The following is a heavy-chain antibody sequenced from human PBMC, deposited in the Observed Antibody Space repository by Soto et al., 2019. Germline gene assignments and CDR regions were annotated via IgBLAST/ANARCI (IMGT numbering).Heavy chain of an antibody. D-gene: IGHD1-1*01. CDR1: GYTFTSYA. J-gene: IGHJ6*03. V-gene: IGHV1-3*01. CDR3: ARGGTGMGLYYMDV. CDR2: INAGNGNT. Sequence: VASVKVSCKASGYTFTSYAMHWVRQAPGQRLEWMGWINAGNGNTKYSQEFQGRVTITRDTSASTAYMELSSLRSEDTAVYYCARGGTGMGLYYMDVWGKGTTVTVSS.